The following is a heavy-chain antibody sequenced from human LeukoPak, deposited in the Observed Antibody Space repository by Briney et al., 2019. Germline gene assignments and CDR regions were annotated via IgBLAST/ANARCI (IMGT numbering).Heavy chain of an antibody. CDR3: ARAHLFTVMDPPNDY. CDR1: GYTFTDYY. CDR2: INPSGGST. V-gene: IGHV1-46*01. Sequence: ASVKVSCKASGYTFTDYYVHWVRQAPGQGLEWMGIINPSGGSTSYAQKFQGRVTMTRDTSTSTVYMELSSLRSEDTAVYYCARAHLFTVMDPPNDYWGQGTLVTVSS. D-gene: IGHD4-17*01. J-gene: IGHJ4*02.